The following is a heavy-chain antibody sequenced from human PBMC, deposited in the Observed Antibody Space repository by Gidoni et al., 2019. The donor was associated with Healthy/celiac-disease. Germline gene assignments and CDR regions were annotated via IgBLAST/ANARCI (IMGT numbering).Heavy chain of an antibody. Sequence: QVQLQQWGAGLLKPSETLSLTCAVYGGSFSGYYWSWIRQPPGKGLEWIGEINHSGSTNYNPSLKSRVTISVDTSKNQFSLKLSSVTAADTAVYYCARGTLRITMVRGVMPFDYWGQGTLVTVSS. D-gene: IGHD3-10*01. V-gene: IGHV4-34*01. CDR1: GGSFSGYY. CDR3: ARGTLRITMVRGVMPFDY. J-gene: IGHJ4*02. CDR2: INHSGST.